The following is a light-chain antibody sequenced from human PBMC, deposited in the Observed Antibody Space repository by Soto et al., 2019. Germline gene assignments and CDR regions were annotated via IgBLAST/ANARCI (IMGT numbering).Light chain of an antibody. CDR1: QSVSSSF. J-gene: IGKJ2*01. Sequence: EIVLTQSPGTLSLSPGERATLSCRASQSVSSSFLAWYQQRPGQAPRLLIYGASTRATGIPDRFSGSGSGTDFTLSISRLEPEDFAVYHCQHYGSSPPMYTFGQWTKLEIK. CDR2: GAS. CDR3: QHYGSSPPMYT. V-gene: IGKV3-20*01.